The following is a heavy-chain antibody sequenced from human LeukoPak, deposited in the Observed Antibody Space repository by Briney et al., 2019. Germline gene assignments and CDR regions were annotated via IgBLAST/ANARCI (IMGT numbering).Heavy chain of an antibody. CDR1: GFTFSDHY. V-gene: IGHV3-23*01. Sequence: PGGSLRLSCAASGFTFSDHYIDWVRQAPGKGLEWVSALTPSGSSTYYADSVKGRFTFSRDNSKNTLYLQMNSLRVEDTAIYYCAKGGSSSWDYFDSWGQGTLVTVSP. D-gene: IGHD6-13*01. J-gene: IGHJ4*02. CDR3: AKGGSSSWDYFDS. CDR2: LTPSGSST.